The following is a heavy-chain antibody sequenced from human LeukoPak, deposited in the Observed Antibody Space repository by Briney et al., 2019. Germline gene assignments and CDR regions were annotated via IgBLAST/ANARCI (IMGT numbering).Heavy chain of an antibody. Sequence: PGGSLRLSCAASGFTFSSYWMSWVRQAPGKGLEWVANIKQDGSEKYYVDSVKGRFTISRDNAKNSLYLQMNSLRAEDTAVYYCARDRVYYGSGIDAFDIWGQGTMVTVSS. V-gene: IGHV3-7*01. CDR3: ARDRVYYGSGIDAFDI. J-gene: IGHJ3*02. CDR2: IKQDGSEK. CDR1: GFTFSSYW. D-gene: IGHD3-10*01.